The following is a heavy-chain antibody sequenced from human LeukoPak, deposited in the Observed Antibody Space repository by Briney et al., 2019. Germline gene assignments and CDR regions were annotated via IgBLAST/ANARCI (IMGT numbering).Heavy chain of an antibody. V-gene: IGHV3-21*04. D-gene: IGHD3-10*01. CDR1: GFTFSSYS. Sequence: GGSLRLSCAASGFTFSSYSMNWVRQAPGKGLEWGSSISSSSSYIYYADSVKGRFTISRDNSKNTLFLHMNSLRAEDTAVYSCAKGYYGSGSYGWFAYWGQGTLVTVSS. J-gene: IGHJ4*02. CDR2: ISSSSSYI. CDR3: AKGYYGSGSYGWFAY.